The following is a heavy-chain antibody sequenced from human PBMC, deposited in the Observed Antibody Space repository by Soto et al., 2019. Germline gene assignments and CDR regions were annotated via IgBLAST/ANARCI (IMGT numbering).Heavy chain of an antibody. J-gene: IGHJ6*02. Sequence: ASVEVSCKASGYTFTGYYMHWVRQAPGQGLEWMGWINPNSGGTNYAQKFQGWVTMTRDTSISTAYMELSRLRSDDTAVYYCARVGARGVATKNYYGMDVWGQGTTVTVSS. CDR3: ARVGARGVATKNYYGMDV. CDR1: GYTFTGYY. D-gene: IGHD5-12*01. V-gene: IGHV1-2*04. CDR2: INPNSGGT.